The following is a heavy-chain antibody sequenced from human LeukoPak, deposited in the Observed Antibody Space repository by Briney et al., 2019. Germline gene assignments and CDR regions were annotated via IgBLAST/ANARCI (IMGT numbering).Heavy chain of an antibody. CDR2: IAADDAS. V-gene: IGHV3-23*01. CDR1: DSSFRSHD. CDR3: AKGPNFYSWRALDY. Sequence: PGGSLRLSCAASDSSFRSHDMSWVHQTSEKGLEWVSSIAADDASFYADSVRGWFTISRDKSQNILYLQMKSLRADDTAIYYCAKGPNFYSWRALDYWGQGSLVTVSS. D-gene: IGHD3-3*01. J-gene: IGHJ4*02.